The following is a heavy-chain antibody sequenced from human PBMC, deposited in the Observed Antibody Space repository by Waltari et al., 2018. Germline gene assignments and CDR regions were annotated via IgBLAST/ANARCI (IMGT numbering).Heavy chain of an antibody. CDR3: ARDRAHYYYYGMDV. CDR1: GFTFSSYE. V-gene: IGHV3-48*03. J-gene: IGHJ6*02. D-gene: IGHD3-10*01. Sequence: EVQLVESGGGLVQPGGSLRLSCAASGFTFSSYEMNWVRQAPGKGLEWVSYISSSGSTIYYADSVKGRFTSSRDNAKNSLYLQMNSLRAEDTAVYYCARDRAHYYYYGMDVWGQGTTVTVSS. CDR2: ISSSGSTI.